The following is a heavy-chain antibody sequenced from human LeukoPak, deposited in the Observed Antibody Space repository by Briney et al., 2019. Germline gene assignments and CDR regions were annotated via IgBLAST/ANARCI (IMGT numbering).Heavy chain of an antibody. D-gene: IGHD5-18*01. V-gene: IGHV3-48*03. Sequence: GGSLRLSCAASGFTFSSYEMNWVRQAPGEGLECISYISSSGSTIYSADSVKGRFTISRDNAKNSLYLQMNSLRAEDTAVYYCARVYSYGCFDFWGQGTLVTVSS. CDR1: GFTFSSYE. CDR2: ISSSGSTI. J-gene: IGHJ4*02. CDR3: ARVYSYGCFDF.